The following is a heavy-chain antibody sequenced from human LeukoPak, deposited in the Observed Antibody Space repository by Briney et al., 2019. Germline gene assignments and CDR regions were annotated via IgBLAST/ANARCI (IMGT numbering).Heavy chain of an antibody. CDR3: AREVVLHGYMVRGVKSGLDV. J-gene: IGHJ6*02. Sequence: SETLSLTCTVYGGSISSYYWSWIRQSPGRGLEWIGYIYHSGSTNYNPSLKSRVTISVDTSKNQFSLKLTSLTAADSALYYCAREVVLHGYMVRGVKSGLDVWGQGTTVTVSS. D-gene: IGHD3-10*01. CDR2: IYHSGST. CDR1: GGSISSYY. V-gene: IGHV4-59*01.